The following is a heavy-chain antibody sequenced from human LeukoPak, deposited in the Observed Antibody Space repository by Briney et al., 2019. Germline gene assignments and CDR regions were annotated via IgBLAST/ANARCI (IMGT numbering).Heavy chain of an antibody. CDR2: ISWSGSSI. CDR3: ATTAAAGEHY. V-gene: IGHV3-9*01. CDR1: GFTFDDCA. D-gene: IGHD6-13*01. Sequence: GRSLRLSCTASGFTFDDCAMHWVRQAPGRGLEWVSGISWSGSSIGYADSVKGRFTISRDNAKNSLYLQMNSLRAEDTALYYCATTAAAGEHYWGQGTLVTVSS. J-gene: IGHJ4*02.